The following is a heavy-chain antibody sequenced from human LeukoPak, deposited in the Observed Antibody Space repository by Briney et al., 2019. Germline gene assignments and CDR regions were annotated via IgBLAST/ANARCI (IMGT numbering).Heavy chain of an antibody. V-gene: IGHV3-11*06. CDR3: ARPLGTGAFGELS. CDR1: GFTFSDYY. CDR2: ISSSSSYT. D-gene: IGHD3-10*01. Sequence: GGSLRLSCAASGFTFSDYYMSWIRQAPGKGLEWVSYISSSSSYTNYADSVKGRFTIYRDNAKNSLYLQMNSLRAEDTAVYYCARPLGTGAFGELSWGQGTLVTVSS. J-gene: IGHJ5*02.